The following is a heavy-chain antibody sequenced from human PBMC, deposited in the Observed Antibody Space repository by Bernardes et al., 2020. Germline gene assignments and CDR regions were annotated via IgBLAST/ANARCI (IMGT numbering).Heavy chain of an antibody. D-gene: IGHD3-16*02. Sequence: GWSLRLSCAASGFTFSSHWMHWVRQAPGKGLVWVSRINTDGNTTAYADSVKGRFTISRDNAKNTVYLQMNSLRAADTAVYYCARYTAKFDYWGQGTLVTVSS. CDR1: GFTFSSHW. J-gene: IGHJ4*02. V-gene: IGHV3-74*01. CDR2: INTDGNTT. CDR3: ARYTAKFDY.